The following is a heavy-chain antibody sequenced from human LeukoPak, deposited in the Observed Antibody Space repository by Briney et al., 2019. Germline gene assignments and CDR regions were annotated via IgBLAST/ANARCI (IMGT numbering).Heavy chain of an antibody. J-gene: IGHJ4*02. CDR2: IYYSGST. CDR1: GGSFSGYY. V-gene: IGHV4-59*12. Sequence: PSETLSLTCAVYGGSFSGYYWSWIRQPPGKGLEWIGYIYYSGSTNYNPSLKSRVTISVDTSKNQFSLKLSSVTAADTAVYYCARGDFWSGLNYWGQGTLVTVSS. D-gene: IGHD3-3*01. CDR3: ARGDFWSGLNY.